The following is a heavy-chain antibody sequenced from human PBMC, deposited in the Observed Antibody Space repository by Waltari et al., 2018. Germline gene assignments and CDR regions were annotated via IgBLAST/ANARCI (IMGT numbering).Heavy chain of an antibody. Sequence: EVQLVESGGGLVQPGGSLRLSCAASGFTFSSYWMSWVRQAPGKGLEWVANIKQDGSEKYYVDSVKGRFTISRDNAKNSLYLQMNSLRAEDTAVYYCAKYIAVAADVYFDYWGQGTLVIVSS. CDR3: AKYIAVAADVYFDY. CDR1: GFTFSSYW. V-gene: IGHV3-7*01. J-gene: IGHJ4*02. D-gene: IGHD6-19*01. CDR2: IKQDGSEK.